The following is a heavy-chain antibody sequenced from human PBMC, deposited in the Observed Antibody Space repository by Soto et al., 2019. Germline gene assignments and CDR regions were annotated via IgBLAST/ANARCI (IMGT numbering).Heavy chain of an antibody. CDR3: ARALTQTMDV. CDR2: IYYSGST. V-gene: IGHV4-39*07. D-gene: IGHD3-9*01. J-gene: IGHJ6*02. Sequence: SETLSLTCTFSGCSISSSSYCWGWIRQPPGKGLEWIGSIYYSGSTYYNPSLKSRVTISVDTSKNQFSLELNTLKSDDTAVYFRARALTQTMDVWGQGTTVTVSS. CDR1: GCSISSSSYC.